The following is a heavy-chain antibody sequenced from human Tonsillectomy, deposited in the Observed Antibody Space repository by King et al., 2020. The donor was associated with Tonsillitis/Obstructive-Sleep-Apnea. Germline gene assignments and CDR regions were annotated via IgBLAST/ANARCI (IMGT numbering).Heavy chain of an antibody. Sequence: QLXQSGAEVRKPGASVKVSCKTSGYPFXVYAIHWVRQAPRQSLEWMGWIHGGSGDTKYSQKFQGRITITRDLFASTAYMELSSLTSEDTAVYYCARDEDYWGQGTLVTVSP. V-gene: IGHV1-3*01. CDR3: ARDEDY. CDR1: GYPFXVYA. CDR2: IHGGSGDT. J-gene: IGHJ4*02.